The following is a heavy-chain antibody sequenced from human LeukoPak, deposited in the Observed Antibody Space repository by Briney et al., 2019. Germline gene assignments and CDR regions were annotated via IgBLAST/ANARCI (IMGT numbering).Heavy chain of an antibody. CDR3: ARDMVRGVIAY. D-gene: IGHD3-10*01. Sequence: ASVKVSCKASGYTFTSYYMHWVRQAPRQGLEWMGIINPSGGSTSYAQKFQGRVTMTRDTSTSTVYMELSSLRSEDTAVYYCARDMVRGVIAYWGQGTLVTVSS. V-gene: IGHV1-46*01. CDR1: GYTFTSYY. CDR2: INPSGGST. J-gene: IGHJ4*02.